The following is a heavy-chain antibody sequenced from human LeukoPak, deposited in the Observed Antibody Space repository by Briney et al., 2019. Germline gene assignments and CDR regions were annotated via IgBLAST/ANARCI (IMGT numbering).Heavy chain of an antibody. CDR2: INSDGSSA. CDR1: GFTFSSYW. Sequence: GGSLRLSCAASGFTFSSYWMHWVRQAPGKGLVWVSRINSDGSSASYEDSVKGRFTISRDNAKNTLYLQMNSLRAEDTAVYYCARAWSSSWYAFDIWGQGTMVTVSS. J-gene: IGHJ3*02. D-gene: IGHD6-13*01. V-gene: IGHV3-74*01. CDR3: ARAWSSSWYAFDI.